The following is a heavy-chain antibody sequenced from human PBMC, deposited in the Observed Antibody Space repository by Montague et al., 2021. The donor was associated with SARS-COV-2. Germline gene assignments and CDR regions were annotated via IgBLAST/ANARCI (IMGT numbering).Heavy chain of an antibody. V-gene: IGHV4-61*01. D-gene: IGHD3-16*02. J-gene: IGHJ4*02. CDR2: VLYTGVT. Sequence: SETLSLTCSVSGGSVRSGSYYWSWIRQPPGKGLQWIGNVLYTGVTSFNPSLKSRLTMSVDSSKNEFSLNLRSVTAADTAVYYCAMTAVIRYQYYFDNRGQGTVVAVSS. CDR3: AMTAVIRYQYYFDN. CDR1: GGSVRSGSYY.